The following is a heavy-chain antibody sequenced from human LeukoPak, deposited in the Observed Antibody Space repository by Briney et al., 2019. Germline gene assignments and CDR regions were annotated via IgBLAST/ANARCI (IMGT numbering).Heavy chain of an antibody. Sequence: GGSLRLSCAASGFTFRSYAMNWVRQAPGKGLEWVSVISGSGTNTDYADSVKGRFTISRDNSKNTLYLQMNSLRAEDTAVYYCAKSFGPVIAAAGTGADWGQGTLVTVSS. CDR1: GFTFRSYA. CDR3: AKSFGPVIAAAGTGAD. CDR2: ISGSGTNT. D-gene: IGHD6-13*01. V-gene: IGHV3-23*01. J-gene: IGHJ4*02.